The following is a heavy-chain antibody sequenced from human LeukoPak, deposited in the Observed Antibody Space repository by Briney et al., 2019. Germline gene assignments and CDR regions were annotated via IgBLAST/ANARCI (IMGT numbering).Heavy chain of an antibody. CDR3: AKGLSPIVVVPAASNY. D-gene: IGHD2-2*01. CDR1: GFTFSSYG. V-gene: IGHV3-30*02. J-gene: IGHJ4*02. CDR2: IRYDGSNK. Sequence: PGGSLRLSCAASGFTFSSYGMHWVRQAPGKGLEWVAFIRYDGSNKYYADSVKGRFTISRDNSKDTLYLQMNSLRAEDTAVYYCAKGLSPIVVVPAASNYWGQGTLVTVSS.